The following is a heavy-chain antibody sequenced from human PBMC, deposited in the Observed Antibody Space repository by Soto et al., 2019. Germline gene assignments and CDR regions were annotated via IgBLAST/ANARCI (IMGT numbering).Heavy chain of an antibody. J-gene: IGHJ4*02. D-gene: IGHD1-26*01. CDR2: ISYDGSNK. CDR3: ASKTGASGY. V-gene: IGHV3-30-3*01. CDR1: GFTFSSYA. Sequence: GGSLRLSCAASGFTFSSYAMHWVRQAPGKGLEWVAVISYDGSNKYYADSVKGRITISRDNSKNTLYLQMNSLGAEDTAVYCCASKTGASGYWGQGTLVTVSS.